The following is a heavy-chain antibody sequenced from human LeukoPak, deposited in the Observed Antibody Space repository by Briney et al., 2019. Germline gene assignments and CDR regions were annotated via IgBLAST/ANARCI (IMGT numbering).Heavy chain of an antibody. CDR2: IGGSGRNT. D-gene: IGHD3-10*01. CDR3: AKDPMVRGATYDC. CDR1: GFTFSSYA. Sequence: AGSLRLSCAASGFTFSSYAMTWVRQASGKGLEWVSAIGGSGRNTYYADSMRGRFIISRDNSKNTLYLQMNSLRAEDTAIYYCAKDPMVRGATYDCWGQGTLVTVSS. J-gene: IGHJ4*02. V-gene: IGHV3-23*01.